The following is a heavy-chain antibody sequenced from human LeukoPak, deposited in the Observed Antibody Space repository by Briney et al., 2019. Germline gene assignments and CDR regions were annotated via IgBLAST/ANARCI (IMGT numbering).Heavy chain of an antibody. J-gene: IGHJ5*02. V-gene: IGHV4-34*01. Sequence: PSETLSLTCAVYGGSFSGYYWSWIRQPPGRGLEWIGEINHSGGTNYNPSLKSRVTISVDTSKNQFSLKLSSVTAADTAVYYCTCDNWFDPWGQGTLVTVSS. CDR3: TCDNWFDP. D-gene: IGHD2-21*01. CDR1: GGSFSGYY. CDR2: INHSGGT.